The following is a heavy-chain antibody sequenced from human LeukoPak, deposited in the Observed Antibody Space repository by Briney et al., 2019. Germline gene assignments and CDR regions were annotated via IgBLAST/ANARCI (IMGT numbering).Heavy chain of an antibody. V-gene: IGHV3-30*18. Sequence: GGSLRLSCAASGFIFSNYAIHWVRQAPGKGLEWVAAVSYDGNLQHYADAVKGRSTVSRDNSKNTVFLQINSLRTDDSAVYWCVKVYPTVTTSSVLGSWGQGTLVTVSS. D-gene: IGHD4-17*01. CDR3: VKVYPTVTTSSVLGS. CDR1: GFIFSNYA. CDR2: VSYDGNLQ. J-gene: IGHJ4*02.